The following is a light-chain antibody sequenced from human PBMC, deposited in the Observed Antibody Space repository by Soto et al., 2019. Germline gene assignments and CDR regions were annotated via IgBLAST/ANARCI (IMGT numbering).Light chain of an antibody. CDR3: QHYNPYSGP. CDR1: RSVSTS. J-gene: IGKJ1*01. Sequence: DIQMTQSPSTLSASVGDRVTITCRASRSVSTSLAWYQKKPGKAPNLLIFDASSLHSGVPSRFSGSGSGTEFTLTITSLQPDDFATYYCQHYNPYSGPFGQGTKVDIK. V-gene: IGKV1-5*01. CDR2: DAS.